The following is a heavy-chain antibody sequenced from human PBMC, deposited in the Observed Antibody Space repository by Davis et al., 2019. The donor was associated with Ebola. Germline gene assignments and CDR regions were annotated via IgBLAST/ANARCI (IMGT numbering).Heavy chain of an antibody. Sequence: PGGSLRLSCSASGFTFSSYAMHWVRQAPGKGLEYVSAISSNGGSTYYADSVKGRFTISRDNSKNTLYLQMSSLRAEDTAVYYCARFRDGYKYYFDYWGQGTLVTVSS. CDR1: GFTFSSYA. J-gene: IGHJ4*02. CDR2: ISSNGGST. CDR3: ARFRDGYKYYFDY. V-gene: IGHV3-64D*06. D-gene: IGHD5-24*01.